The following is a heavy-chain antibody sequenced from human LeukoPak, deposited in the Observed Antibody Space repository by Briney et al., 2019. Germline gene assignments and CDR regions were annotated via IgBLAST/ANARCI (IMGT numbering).Heavy chain of an antibody. J-gene: IGHJ5*02. CDR2: INPDNVGT. Sequence: GASVKVSCKASGYSTTDYSVHWLRQAPGQGLEGMGWINPDNVGTNYAQTFQGRVTMSRDTSISTIYMDLNRLTSDDTAVFYCAREARVGNWFDPWGQGTQVTVSS. D-gene: IGHD2-15*01. CDR3: AREARVGNWFDP. V-gene: IGHV1-2*02. CDR1: GYSTTDYS.